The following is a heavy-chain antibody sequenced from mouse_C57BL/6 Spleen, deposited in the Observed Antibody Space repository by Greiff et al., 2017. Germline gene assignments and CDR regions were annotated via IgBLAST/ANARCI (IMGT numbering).Heavy chain of an antibody. J-gene: IGHJ4*01. CDR1: GFSLTSYG. V-gene: IGHV2-5*01. D-gene: IGHD2-3*01. CDR2: IWRGGST. Sequence: QVQLQQSGPGLVQPSQSLSITCTVSGFSLTSYGVHWVRQSPGKGLEWLGVIWRGGSTDYNAAFMSRLSITKDNSKSKVFFKMNSLQADDTARYYCAKNDGYYDAMDYWGQGTSVTVSS. CDR3: AKNDGYYDAMDY.